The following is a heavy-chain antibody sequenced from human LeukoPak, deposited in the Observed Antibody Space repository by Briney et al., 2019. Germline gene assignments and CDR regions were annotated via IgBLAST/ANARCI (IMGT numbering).Heavy chain of an antibody. CDR1: GFTFSSYA. Sequence: GGSLRLSCAASGFTFSSYAMSWVRQAPGKGLEWVSSISGSGGSTYYADSVKGRFTISRDNSKNTLYLQMNSLRAEDTAVYYCAKRLAAVAGSRYFDYWGQGTLVTVSS. V-gene: IGHV3-23*01. CDR3: AKRLAAVAGSRYFDY. CDR2: ISGSGGST. J-gene: IGHJ4*02. D-gene: IGHD6-19*01.